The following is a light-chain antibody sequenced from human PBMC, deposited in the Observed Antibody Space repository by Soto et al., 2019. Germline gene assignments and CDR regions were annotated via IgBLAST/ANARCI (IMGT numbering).Light chain of an antibody. CDR3: QQSYSTPRIT. V-gene: IGKV1-39*01. CDR1: QSISNY. Sequence: DIQMTQSPSSLSASVGDRVTITCRASQSISNYLNWYQQKPGKAPQLLIYAASSLQSGVPSRFSGSGSGTDFTLTISSLQPEDFATYYCQQSYSTPRITFGPGTKVDIK. J-gene: IGKJ3*01. CDR2: AAS.